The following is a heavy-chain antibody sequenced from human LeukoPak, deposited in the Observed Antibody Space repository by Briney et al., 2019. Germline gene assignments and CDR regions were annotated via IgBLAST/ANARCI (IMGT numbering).Heavy chain of an antibody. V-gene: IGHV4-59*08. CDR1: GGSISSYY. CDR3: ARSFLW. D-gene: IGHD2-21*01. Sequence: SETLSLTCTVSGGSISSYYWSWIRQPPGKGLEWIGYIYYSGSTNYNPSLKSRVTISVDTSKNQFSLKLSSVTAADTAVYYCARSFLWWGQGTLVTVSS. CDR2: IYYSGST. J-gene: IGHJ4*02.